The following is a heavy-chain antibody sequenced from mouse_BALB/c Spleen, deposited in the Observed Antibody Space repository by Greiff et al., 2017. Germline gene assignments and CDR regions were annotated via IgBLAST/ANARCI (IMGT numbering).Heavy chain of an antibody. CDR3: ARLWFHYYYAMDY. Sequence: EVKLQESGPGLVKPSQSLSLTCTVTGYSITSDYAWNWIRQFPGNKLEWMGYISYSGSTSYNPSLKSRISITRDTSKNQFFLQLNSVTTEDTATYYCARLWFHYYYAMDYWGQGTSVTVSS. CDR1: GYSITSDYA. J-gene: IGHJ4*01. D-gene: IGHD2-2*01. V-gene: IGHV3-2*02. CDR2: ISYSGST.